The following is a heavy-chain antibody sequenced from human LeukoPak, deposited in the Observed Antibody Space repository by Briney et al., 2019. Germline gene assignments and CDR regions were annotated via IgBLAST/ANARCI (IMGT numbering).Heavy chain of an antibody. J-gene: IGHJ4*02. CDR2: IRSKADGGTA. Sequence: GGSLRLSCAASGFTFSNTWMSWVRQAPGKGLEWVGRIRSKADGGTAHYGTPVKGRFTISRDDSKDTLYLQMNSLKDEDTGVYYCTTGGRDFWGQGTLDTVSS. V-gene: IGHV3-15*01. CDR1: GFTFSNTW. CDR3: TTGGRDF.